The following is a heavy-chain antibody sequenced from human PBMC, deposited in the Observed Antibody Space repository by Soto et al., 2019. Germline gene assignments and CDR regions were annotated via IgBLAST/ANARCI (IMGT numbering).Heavy chain of an antibody. CDR2: INDRGTI. D-gene: IGHD3-9*01. CDR3: ARESHDILTGPPWVWYFDL. V-gene: IGHV4-34*01. CDR1: GGSFSGYY. Sequence: VQLQQWGAGPLRPLETLSLTCGVSGGSFSGYYWAWIRQSPGKGLEWIGEINDRGTINYNPSRKSVVSISVDTSKIHYSLKLRSVTAADTAVYYCARESHDILTGPPWVWYFDLWGRGTLVTVSS. J-gene: IGHJ2*01.